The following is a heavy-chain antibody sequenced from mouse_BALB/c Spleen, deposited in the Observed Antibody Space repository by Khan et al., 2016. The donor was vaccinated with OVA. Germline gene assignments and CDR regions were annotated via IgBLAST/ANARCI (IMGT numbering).Heavy chain of an antibody. CDR2: ITNGGSYT. D-gene: IGHD2-2*01. CDR3: ARRGYDEAWFAY. Sequence: EVELVESGGDLVKPGGSLKLSCAASGFTFSNYGMSWVRQTPDKRLEWVATITNGGSYTYYPDSVKGRFTIFSDNAKNTLYLQMSSLKAEDTAMYYCARRGYDEAWFAYWGQGTLVTVSA. V-gene: IGHV5-6*01. J-gene: IGHJ3*01. CDR1: GFTFSNYG.